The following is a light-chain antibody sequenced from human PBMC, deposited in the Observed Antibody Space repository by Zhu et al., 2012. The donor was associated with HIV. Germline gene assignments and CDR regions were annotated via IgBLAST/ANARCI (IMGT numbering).Light chain of an antibody. CDR2: GAS. CDR3: QHYVPSPMYT. Sequence: EIVMTQSPATLSVSPGERATLSCRASQSIQNNLAWYQQKPGQAPRLLIYGASRRVTGIPDRFSGSGSGTDFTLTISRLEPEDFAVYYCQHYVPSPMYTFGQGTKLEIK. CDR1: QSIQNN. V-gene: IGKV3-20*01. J-gene: IGKJ2*01.